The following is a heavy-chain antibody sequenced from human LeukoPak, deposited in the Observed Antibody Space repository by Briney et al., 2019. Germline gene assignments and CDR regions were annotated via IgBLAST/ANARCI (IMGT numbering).Heavy chain of an antibody. CDR2: INPNSGAR. Sequence: ASVKVSCKASRYSFTAYYMHWVRQAPGQGLEWMGWINPNSGARKYAQKYQDRVTMIRDTSINTAYMELTRLRSDDTAVYYCASTYDSSGYYSDYWGQGTLVTVSS. D-gene: IGHD3-22*01. J-gene: IGHJ4*02. V-gene: IGHV1-2*02. CDR3: ASTYDSSGYYSDY. CDR1: RYSFTAYY.